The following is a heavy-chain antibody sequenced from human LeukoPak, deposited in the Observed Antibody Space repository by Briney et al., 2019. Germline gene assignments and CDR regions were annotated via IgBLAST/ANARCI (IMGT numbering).Heavy chain of an antibody. V-gene: IGHV3-23*01. CDR2: IGSSGGST. CDR1: GFPFSSAA. CDR3: AKDIQLST. Sequence: SGGTLRLSCAPSGFPFSSAAMTWVRQAPGNGLEWVSLIGSSGGSTYYADSVKGRFTISRDNSKNTLSLQMNSLRVEDTAIYYCAKDIQLSTWGLGTMVTVSS. D-gene: IGHD5-24*01. J-gene: IGHJ3*01.